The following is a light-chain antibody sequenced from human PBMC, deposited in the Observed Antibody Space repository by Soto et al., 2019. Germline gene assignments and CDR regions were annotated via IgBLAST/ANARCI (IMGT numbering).Light chain of an antibody. J-gene: IGKJ2*01. V-gene: IGKV3-11*01. CDR2: DAS. CDR1: QSVSSY. CDR3: LQSSNWPPYT. Sequence: EIVLTQSPATLSLSPGERATLSCRASQSVSSYLAWYQQKPGQAPRLLISDASKRAPGIPARFSGSGSGTDSALSISNLEPDDFAVYYCLQSSNWPPYTFGQGTKLEIK.